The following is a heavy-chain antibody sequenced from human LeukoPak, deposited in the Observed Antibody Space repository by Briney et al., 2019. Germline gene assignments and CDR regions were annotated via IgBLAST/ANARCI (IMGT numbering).Heavy chain of an antibody. Sequence: GGTLRLSCAASGFTFSNYGMSWVRQAPGKGLEWVSAISGSGGSTYYADSVKGRFTISRDNSKNTLYLQMNSLRAEDTAVYYCANEGGDYTQGLYQFDYWGQGTLVTVSS. CDR2: ISGSGGST. J-gene: IGHJ4*02. CDR1: GFTFSNYG. CDR3: ANEGGDYTQGLYQFDY. D-gene: IGHD4-17*01. V-gene: IGHV3-23*01.